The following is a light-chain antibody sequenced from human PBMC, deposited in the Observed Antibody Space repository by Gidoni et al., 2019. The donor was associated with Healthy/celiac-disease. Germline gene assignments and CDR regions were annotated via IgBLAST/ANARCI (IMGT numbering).Light chain of an antibody. CDR2: DAS. Sequence: DIQMTQSPSSLSASVGDRVTITCQASQDIRHYLNWYQQKPGKDSKLLIYDASNLETGVPLRFSGSGSGTDFTFTISSLQPEDIATYYCQQYDNLPTVTFGGGTKVEIK. CDR3: QQYDNLPTVT. J-gene: IGKJ4*01. CDR1: QDIRHY. V-gene: IGKV1-33*01.